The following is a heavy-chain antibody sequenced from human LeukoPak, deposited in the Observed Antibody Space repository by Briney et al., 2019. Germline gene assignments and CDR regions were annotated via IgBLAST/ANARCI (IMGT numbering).Heavy chain of an antibody. D-gene: IGHD1-26*01. V-gene: IGHV4-39*01. Sequence: PSETLSLTCTVSSGSISSSSYYWGWIRQPPGKGLEWIGSIYYSGRTYYNPSLKSRVTISVDTSKNQFSLKLSSVTAADTAVYYCERLMGGYDGNWGQGTLVTVSS. J-gene: IGHJ4*02. CDR1: SGSISSSSYY. CDR2: IYYSGRT. CDR3: ERLMGGYDGN.